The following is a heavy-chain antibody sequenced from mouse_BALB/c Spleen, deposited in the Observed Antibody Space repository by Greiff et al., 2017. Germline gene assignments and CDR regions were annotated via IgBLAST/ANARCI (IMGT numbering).Heavy chain of an antibody. Sequence: DVLLVESGGGLVKPGGSLKLSCAASGFTFSSYAMSWVRQTPEKRLEWVATISSGGSYTYYPDSVKGRFTISRDNAKNTLYLQMSSLRSEDTAMYYCASDLGLGYWGQGTTLTVSS. CDR2: ISSGGSYT. D-gene: IGHD4-1*01. CDR3: ASDLGLGY. V-gene: IGHV5-9-3*01. CDR1: GFTFSSYA. J-gene: IGHJ2*01.